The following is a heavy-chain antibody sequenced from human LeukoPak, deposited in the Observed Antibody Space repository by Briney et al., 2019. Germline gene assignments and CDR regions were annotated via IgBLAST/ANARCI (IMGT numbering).Heavy chain of an antibody. CDR1: GGSIRGYY. D-gene: IGHD3-22*01. Sequence: SETLSLTCAVSGGSIRGYYGSWVRQSPGKGLEWIGSIYYSGSTYYNPSLKSRVTISVDTSKNQFSLKLSSVTAADTAVYYCASTYYYDSSGYYPNWFDPWGQGTLVTVSS. CDR2: IYYSGST. V-gene: IGHV4-59*05. CDR3: ASTYYYDSSGYYPNWFDP. J-gene: IGHJ5*02.